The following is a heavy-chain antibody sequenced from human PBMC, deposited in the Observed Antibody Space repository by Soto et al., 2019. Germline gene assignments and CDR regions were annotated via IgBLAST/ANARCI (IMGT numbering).Heavy chain of an antibody. CDR3: ARVSFVLLWFGESQTDYYMDV. D-gene: IGHD3-10*01. CDR1: GFTFSSYW. V-gene: IGHV3-7*01. Sequence: GGSLRLSCAASGFTFSSYWMSWVRQAPGKGLEWVANIKQDGSEKYYVDSVKGRFTISRDNAKNSLYLQMNSLRAEDTAVYYCARVSFVLLWFGESQTDYYMDVWGKGTTVTVSS. J-gene: IGHJ6*03. CDR2: IKQDGSEK.